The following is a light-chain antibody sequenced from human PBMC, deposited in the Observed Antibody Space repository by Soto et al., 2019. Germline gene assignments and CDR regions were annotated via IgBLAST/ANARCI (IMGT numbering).Light chain of an antibody. V-gene: IGLV1-40*01. Sequence: QAVVTQPPSVSGAPGQRVTISCIGGSSNIGAGYEVHWYQQLPGTVPKLLIYRNTYRPSGVPDRFSGSKSGTSASLAISGLQSEDEADYYCAAWDDSLNGRVFGGGTKLTVL. CDR2: RNT. J-gene: IGLJ3*02. CDR1: SSNIGAGYE. CDR3: AAWDDSLNGRV.